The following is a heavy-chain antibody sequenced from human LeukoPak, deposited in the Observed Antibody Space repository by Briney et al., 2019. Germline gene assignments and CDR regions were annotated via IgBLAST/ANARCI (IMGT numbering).Heavy chain of an antibody. D-gene: IGHD3-10*01. CDR2: ISGSGGST. J-gene: IGHJ4*02. V-gene: IGHV3-23*01. CDR1: GFTFSSYA. CDR3: AKDLDDSKWFGEYRGIC. Sequence: PGGSLRLSCAASGFTFSSYAMSWVRQAPGKGLEWVSAISGSGGSTYYADSVKGRFTISRDNSKNTLYLQMNSLRAEDTAVYYCAKDLDDSKWFGEYRGICWGQGTLVTVSS.